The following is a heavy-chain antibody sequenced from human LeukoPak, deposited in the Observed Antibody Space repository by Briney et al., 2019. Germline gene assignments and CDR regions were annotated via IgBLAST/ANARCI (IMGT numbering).Heavy chain of an antibody. Sequence: GGSLRLSCAASGFTFSDYYMSWIRQAPGKGLEWVSYISSSGSTIYYADSVKGRFTIPRDNAKNSLYLQMNSLRAEDTAVYYCARDRDILSGYYPPRAFDIWGQGTMVTVSS. CDR1: GFTFSDYY. D-gene: IGHD3-9*01. CDR3: ARDRDILSGYYPPRAFDI. CDR2: ISSSGSTI. J-gene: IGHJ3*02. V-gene: IGHV3-11*01.